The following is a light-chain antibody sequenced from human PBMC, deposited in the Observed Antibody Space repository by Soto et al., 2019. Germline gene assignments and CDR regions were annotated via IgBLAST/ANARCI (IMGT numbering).Light chain of an antibody. Sequence: QSALTQPPSASGSPGQSVIISCTGSNSDIGSYNYVSWYQQHPGKPPKLIIYDVTERPSGVPDRFSGSKSGNTASLTVSGLQADDEADYYCSSYAGNNIRGFGTGTKVTVL. CDR2: DVT. CDR3: SSYAGNNIRG. J-gene: IGLJ1*01. CDR1: NSDIGSYNY. V-gene: IGLV2-8*01.